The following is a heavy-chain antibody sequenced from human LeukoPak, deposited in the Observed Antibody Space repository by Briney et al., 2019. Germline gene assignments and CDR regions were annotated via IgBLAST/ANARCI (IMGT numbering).Heavy chain of an antibody. D-gene: IGHD6-6*01. J-gene: IGHJ4*02. V-gene: IGHV3-23*01. CDR3: AKVYSSSIRRPYFDY. CDR1: GFTFSSYA. Sequence: GGSLRLSCAASGFTFSSYAMSWVRQAPGRGLEWVSAISGSGGSTYYADSVKGRFTISRDNSKNTLYLQMNSLRAEDTAVYYCAKVYSSSIRRPYFDYWGQGTLVTVSS. CDR2: ISGSGGST.